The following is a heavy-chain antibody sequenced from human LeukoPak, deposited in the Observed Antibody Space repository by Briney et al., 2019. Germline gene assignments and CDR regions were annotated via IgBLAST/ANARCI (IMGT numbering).Heavy chain of an antibody. CDR2: IYHSGST. V-gene: IGHV4-38-2*02. CDR3: ARGGKWIHDY. D-gene: IGHD5-18*01. Sequence: PSETLSLTCTVSGYSISSGYYWGWIRQPPGKGLEWIGSIYHSGSTYYNPSLKSRVTISVDTSKNQFSLKLSSVTAADTAVYYCARGGKWIHDYWGQGTLVTVSS. CDR1: GYSISSGYY. J-gene: IGHJ4*02.